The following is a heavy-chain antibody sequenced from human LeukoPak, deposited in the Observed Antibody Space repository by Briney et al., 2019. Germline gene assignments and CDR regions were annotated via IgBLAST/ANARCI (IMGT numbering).Heavy chain of an antibody. CDR2: IIPIFGTA. D-gene: IGHD2-2*02. CDR3: AAKTKSHCSSTSCYIFDY. Sequence: GASVKVSCKASGGTFSSYAISWVRQAPGQGLEWMGGIIPIFGTANYAQKFQGRVTITADESTSTAYMELSSLRSEDTAVYYCAAKTKSHCSSTSCYIFDYWGQGTLVTVSS. V-gene: IGHV1-69*13. CDR1: GGTFSSYA. J-gene: IGHJ4*02.